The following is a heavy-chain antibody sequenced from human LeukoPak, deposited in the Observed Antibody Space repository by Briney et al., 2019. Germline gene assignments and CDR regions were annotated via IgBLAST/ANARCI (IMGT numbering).Heavy chain of an antibody. CDR1: GGSISSSSYY. D-gene: IGHD5-24*01. V-gene: IGHV4-39*07. Sequence: PSETLSLTCTVSGGSISSSSYYWGWIRQPPGKGLEWIGSIYYSGSTYYNPSLKSRVTISVDTSKNQFSLKLSSVTAADTAVYYCARGRGRWLQPYYFDYWGQGTLVTVSS. CDR3: ARGRGRWLQPYYFDY. CDR2: IYYSGST. J-gene: IGHJ4*02.